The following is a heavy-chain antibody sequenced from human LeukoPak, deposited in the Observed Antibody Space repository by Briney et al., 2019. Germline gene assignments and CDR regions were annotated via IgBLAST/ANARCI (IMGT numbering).Heavy chain of an antibody. CDR2: IYYRGST. CDR1: GGSISSNY. D-gene: IGHD2-2*01. CDR3: ARTHCSSTTCFPFDAFDM. Sequence: SETLSLTCTVSGGSISSNYWSWIRQPPGKGLEWIGYIYYRGSTNYNPSLKSRVTISVDTSKNQFSLKLNSVTAADTAAYYCARTHCSSTTCFPFDAFDMWGQGTMVTVSS. V-gene: IGHV4-59*01. J-gene: IGHJ3*02.